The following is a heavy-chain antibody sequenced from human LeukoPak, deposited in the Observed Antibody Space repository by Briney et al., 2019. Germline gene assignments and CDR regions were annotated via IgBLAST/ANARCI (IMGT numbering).Heavy chain of an antibody. D-gene: IGHD6-13*01. J-gene: IGHJ4*02. V-gene: IGHV3-21*01. Sequence: KPGGSLRLSCAASGFTFSSYSMNWVRQAPGKGLEWVSSISSSSSYIYYADSVKGRFTISRDSAKNSLYLQMNSLRAEDTAVYYCAGAGSSSWYMMVDYFDYWGQGTLVTVSS. CDR3: AGAGSSSWYMMVDYFDY. CDR2: ISSSSSYI. CDR1: GFTFSSYS.